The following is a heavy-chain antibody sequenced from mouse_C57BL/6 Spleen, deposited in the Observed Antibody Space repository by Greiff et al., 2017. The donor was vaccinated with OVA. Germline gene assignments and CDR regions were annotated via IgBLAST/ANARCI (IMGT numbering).Heavy chain of an antibody. CDR1: GFTFSSYA. J-gene: IGHJ2*01. D-gene: IGHD1-1*01. CDR3: TRAIYYYGSSGGYFDY. V-gene: IGHV5-9-1*02. CDR2: ISSGGDYI. Sequence: EVQGVESGEGLVKPGGSLKLSCAASGFTFSSYAMSWVRQTPEKRLEWVAYISSGGDYIYYADTVKGRFTISRDNARNTLYLQMSSLKSEDTAMYYCTRAIYYYGSSGGYFDYWGQGTTLTVSS.